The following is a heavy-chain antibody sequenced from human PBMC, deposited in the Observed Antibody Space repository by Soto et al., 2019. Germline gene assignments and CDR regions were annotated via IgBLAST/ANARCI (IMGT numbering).Heavy chain of an antibody. CDR3: AHTDCSSTSCYGVGSFNWFDP. J-gene: IGHJ5*02. CDR1: GFSLSTSGVG. D-gene: IGHD2-2*01. Sequence: SGPTLVNPPQTLTLTCTFSGFSLSTSGVGVGWIRQPPGKALEWLALIYWDDDKRYSPSLKSRLTITKDTSKNQVVLTMTNMDPVDTATYYCAHTDCSSTSCYGVGSFNWFDPWGQGTLVTV. CDR2: IYWDDDK. V-gene: IGHV2-5*02.